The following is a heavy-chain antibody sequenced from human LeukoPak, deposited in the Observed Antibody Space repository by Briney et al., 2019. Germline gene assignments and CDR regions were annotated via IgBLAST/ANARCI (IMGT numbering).Heavy chain of an antibody. CDR2: INSGGSYI. V-gene: IGHV3-21*04. D-gene: IGHD3-22*01. CDR3: AKDRRYCYDSSGYYPY. J-gene: IGHJ4*02. Sequence: PGGSLRLSCAASGFTFSSYNMNWVRQASGKGLEWVSSINSGGSYIYYADSVKGRFTISRDNSKNTLYLQMNSLRAEDTAVYYCAKDRRYCYDSSGYYPYWGQGTLVTVSS. CDR1: GFTFSSYN.